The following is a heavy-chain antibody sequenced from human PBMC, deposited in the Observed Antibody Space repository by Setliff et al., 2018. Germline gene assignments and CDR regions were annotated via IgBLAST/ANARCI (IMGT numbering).Heavy chain of an antibody. CDR3: ARLNHNGDPRPYYYYMDV. Sequence: NPSESLSLSCTVSGGSISSYYWSWIRQPPGKGLGWVGYIYYSGTTNYNPSLKSRVTISVDTSKKQFSLKLSSVTAADTAVYFCARLNHNGDPRPYYYYMDVWGKGTTVTVSS. J-gene: IGHJ6*03. CDR1: GGSISSYY. CDR2: IYYSGTT. V-gene: IGHV4-59*01. D-gene: IGHD4-17*01.